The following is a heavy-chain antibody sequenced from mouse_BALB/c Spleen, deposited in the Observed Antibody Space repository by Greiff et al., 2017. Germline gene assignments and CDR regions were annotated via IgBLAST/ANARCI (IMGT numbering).Heavy chain of an antibody. Sequence: VQLKESGPELVKPGASMKISCKASGYSFTGYTMNWVKQSHGKNLEWIGLINPYNGGTSYNQKFKGKATLAVDKSSSTAYMELLSLTSEDSAVYYCARAYYRYDEDYAMDYWGQGTSVTVSS. CDR3: ARAYYRYDEDYAMDY. CDR1: GYSFTGYT. CDR2: INPYNGGT. J-gene: IGHJ4*01. V-gene: IGHV1-18*01. D-gene: IGHD2-14*01.